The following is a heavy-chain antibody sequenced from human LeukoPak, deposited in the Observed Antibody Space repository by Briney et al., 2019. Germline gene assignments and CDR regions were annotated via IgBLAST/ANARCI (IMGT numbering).Heavy chain of an antibody. Sequence: PGGSLRLSCAASGFTFSSYAMHWVRQAPGKGLEWVAVISFDGVNTFYADSVKGRFTISRDNSNNTVYLQMNNLRPEDTAVFYCARGQGYESYYYMDVWGKGTTVSVSS. CDR3: ARGQGYESYYYMDV. CDR2: ISFDGVNT. J-gene: IGHJ6*03. D-gene: IGHD2-2*01. CDR1: GFTFSSYA. V-gene: IGHV3-30*04.